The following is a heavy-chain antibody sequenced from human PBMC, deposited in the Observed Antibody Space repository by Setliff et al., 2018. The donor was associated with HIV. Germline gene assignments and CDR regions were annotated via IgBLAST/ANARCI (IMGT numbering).Heavy chain of an antibody. CDR1: GGSISSGSYY. D-gene: IGHD3-3*01. CDR3: AKEGGLYFGMLIHDAIDL. J-gene: IGHJ3*01. CDR2: IYTSGST. V-gene: IGHV4-61*09. Sequence: SETLSLTCTVSGGSISSGSYYWSWIRQPAGKGLEWIGHIYTSGSTNYNPSLKSRVTLSLDTSKNQFSLKLTSVTAADTAVYYCAKEGGLYFGMLIHDAIDLWGQGTMVT.